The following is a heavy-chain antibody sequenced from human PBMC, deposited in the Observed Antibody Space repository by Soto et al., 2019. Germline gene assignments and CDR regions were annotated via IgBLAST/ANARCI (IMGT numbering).Heavy chain of an antibody. J-gene: IGHJ6*02. V-gene: IGHV1-18*01. Sequence: QAHLEQSGIEVKKPGASVKVTCKASGYTFHSFGISWVRQAPGQGLEWMGWISTYNDNTNYAQKFRGRVAMATDMSTSTESMELRSLTPDDTAVYYCARVRNSGYHTHFSFGMDVWGQGNTIIVSS. CDR2: ISTYNDNT. CDR3: ARVRNSGYHTHFSFGMDV. CDR1: GYTFHSFG. D-gene: IGHD5-12*01.